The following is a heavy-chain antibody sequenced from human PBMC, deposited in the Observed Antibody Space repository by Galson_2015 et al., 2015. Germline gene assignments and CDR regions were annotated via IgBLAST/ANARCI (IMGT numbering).Heavy chain of an antibody. D-gene: IGHD2-15*01. CDR3: ARDLEKATVGGYYYYYGMDV. V-gene: IGHV1-2*06. CDR2: INPNSGGT. Sequence: VKVSCKASGYTFTVYHIHWVRQAPGQGLEWMGRINPNSGGTNYAQRFQGRVTMTRDTSISTASMELSGLTFDDTAVYYCARDLEKATVGGYYYYYGMDVWGQGTTVTVSS. CDR1: GYTFTVYH. J-gene: IGHJ6*02.